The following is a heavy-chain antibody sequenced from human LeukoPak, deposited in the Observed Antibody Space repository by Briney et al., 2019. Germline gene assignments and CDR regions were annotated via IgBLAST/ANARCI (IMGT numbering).Heavy chain of an antibody. Sequence: PSETLSPTCTVSAGSITSYSWSWIRLPARHGLEWIGRINPSGSTDYNTSLKSRLTMSLDTSKNHFSLNLNSVTAADTAVYYCARQQLKTMASFDSWGQGTLVTVSS. D-gene: IGHD4/OR15-4a*01. V-gene: IGHV4-4*07. CDR1: AGSITSYS. J-gene: IGHJ4*02. CDR3: ARQQLKTMASFDS. CDR2: INPSGST.